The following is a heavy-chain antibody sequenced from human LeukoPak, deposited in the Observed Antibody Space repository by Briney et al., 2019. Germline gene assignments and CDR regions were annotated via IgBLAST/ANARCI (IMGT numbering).Heavy chain of an antibody. D-gene: IGHD2-2*01. Sequence: ASVKVSCKASGYTFTSYGISWVRQAPGQGLEWMGWISAYNGNTNYAQKLQGRVTLTTDTSTSTAYMELRSLRSDDTAVYYCARDPSSRTKIPHFDYWGQETLVTVSS. CDR1: GYTFTSYG. J-gene: IGHJ4*02. CDR3: ARDPSSRTKIPHFDY. CDR2: ISAYNGNT. V-gene: IGHV1-18*01.